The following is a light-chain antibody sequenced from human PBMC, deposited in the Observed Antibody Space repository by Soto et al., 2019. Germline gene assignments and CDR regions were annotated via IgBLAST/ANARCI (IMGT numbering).Light chain of an antibody. J-gene: IGKJ1*01. CDR2: AAS. CDR1: QGINTS. CDR3: QQNYKTTWK. V-gene: IGKV1-39*01. Sequence: DIQIAQSPSSLSESVGYRVTITCRARQGINTSVNWYQQPSVKAPKLLIYAASSLQSGVSSRFSRSGSKRDLTLTISSLQPEYLATYSCQQNYKTTWKFEQGTNV.